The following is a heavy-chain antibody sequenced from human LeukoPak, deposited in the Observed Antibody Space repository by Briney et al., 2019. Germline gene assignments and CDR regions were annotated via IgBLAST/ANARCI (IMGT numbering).Heavy chain of an antibody. CDR1: GGSTSSGGYY. V-gene: IGHV4-30-2*01. CDR3: ASGSSSWYNYYMDV. Sequence: PSETLSLTCTVSGGSTSSGGYYWSWIRQPPGKGLEWIGYIYHSGSTYYNPSLKSRVTISVDRSKNQFSLKLSSVTAADTAVYYCASGSSSWYNYYMDVWGKGTTVTVSS. J-gene: IGHJ6*03. CDR2: IYHSGST. D-gene: IGHD6-13*01.